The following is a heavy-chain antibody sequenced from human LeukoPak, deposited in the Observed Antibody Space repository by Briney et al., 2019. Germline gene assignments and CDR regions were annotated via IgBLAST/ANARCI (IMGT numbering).Heavy chain of an antibody. CDR1: GGSISSYY. V-gene: IGHV4-59*08. CDR2: IYYSGST. J-gene: IGHJ5*02. D-gene: IGHD2-15*01. Sequence: SETLSLTCTVSGGSISSYYWSWIRQPSGKGLEWIGYIYYSGSTNYNPSLKGRVTISVDTSKNQFSLKLSSVTAADTAVYYCARQMGGYCSGGSCSFNWFDPWGQGTLVTVSS. CDR3: ARQMGGYCSGGSCSFNWFDP.